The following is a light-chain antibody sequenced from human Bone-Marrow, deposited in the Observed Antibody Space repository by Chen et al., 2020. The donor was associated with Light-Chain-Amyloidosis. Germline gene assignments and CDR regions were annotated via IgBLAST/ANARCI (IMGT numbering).Light chain of an antibody. CDR1: DLPTEY. J-gene: IGLJ2*01. CDR3: QSADSSGTYEVR. CDR2: RDT. Sequence: SYELTQPPSVSVSPGQTARITCSGDDLPTEYAYWYQQKPVQAPVLVIHRDTERPAGISERFSGSSSGTTATLTISGVQAEDEADYHCQSADSSGTYEVRFGGGTKLTVL. V-gene: IGLV3-25*03.